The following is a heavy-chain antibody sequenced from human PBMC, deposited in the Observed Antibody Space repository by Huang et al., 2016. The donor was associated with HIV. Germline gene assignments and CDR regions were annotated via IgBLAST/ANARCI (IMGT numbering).Heavy chain of an antibody. D-gene: IGHD3-10*01. V-gene: IGHV1-8*01. CDR3: ARGGLLWFGELST. CDR2: MNPNRGDT. J-gene: IGHJ5*02. Sequence: QVQLVQSGAEVKKPGASVKVSCKASGYTFTNYDINWVRQATGQGLEWMGWMNPNRGDTGFAQKFQGRVTMTRNTSISTAYMELSSLRSEDTAVYYGARGGLLWFGELSTWGQGTLVTVSS. CDR1: GYTFTNYD.